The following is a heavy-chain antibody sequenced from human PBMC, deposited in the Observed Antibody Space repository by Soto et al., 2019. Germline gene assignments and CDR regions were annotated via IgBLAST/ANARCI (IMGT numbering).Heavy chain of an antibody. J-gene: IGHJ4*02. D-gene: IGHD2-8*01. CDR1: GYTFSSYG. V-gene: IGHV1-18*04. CDR3: ARSALMVYAIYFDY. Sequence: QVQLVQSGAEVKKPGASVKVSCKAAGYTFSSYGISWVRQAPGQGLEWMGWISANNGNTNFAQKVQGRVTMTTDTSTTTAYMELRSLRSDDTAVYYCARSALMVYAIYFDYWGQVTLVTVSS. CDR2: ISANNGNT.